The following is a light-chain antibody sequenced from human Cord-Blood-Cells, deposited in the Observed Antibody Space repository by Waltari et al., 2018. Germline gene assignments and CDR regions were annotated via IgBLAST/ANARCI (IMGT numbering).Light chain of an antibody. J-gene: IGKJ3*01. Sequence: IVMTQSPDSLAVSLGGRATINCKSSRSVLYSSNNKNYLAWYQQKPGQPPKLLIYWASTRESGVPDRFSGSGSGTDFTLTISSLQAEDVAVYYCQQYYSTPLTFGPGTKVDIK. CDR2: WAS. V-gene: IGKV4-1*01. CDR1: RSVLYSSNNKNY. CDR3: QQYYSTPLT.